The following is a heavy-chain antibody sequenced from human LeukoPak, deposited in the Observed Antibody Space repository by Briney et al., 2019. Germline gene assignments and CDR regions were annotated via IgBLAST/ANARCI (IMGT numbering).Heavy chain of an antibody. CDR3: AKDRSVVAAVYYYYGMDA. J-gene: IGHJ6*02. D-gene: IGHD2-15*01. V-gene: IGHV3-23*01. CDR2: ISGSVGST. Sequence: PGGSLRLSCAASGFTFSSYAMSWVRQAPGKGLEWVSAISGSVGSTYYADSVKGRFTSSRDNSKNTLYLQMNSLRAEDTAVYYCAKDRSVVAAVYYYYGMDAWGQGTTVTVSS. CDR1: GFTFSSYA.